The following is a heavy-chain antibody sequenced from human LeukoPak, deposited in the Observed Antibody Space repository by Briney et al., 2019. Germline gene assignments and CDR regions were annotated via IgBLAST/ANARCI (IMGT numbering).Heavy chain of an antibody. Sequence: GGSLRLSCAASGFTFSSYAIHWVRQAPGKGLEWVAVISYDGSNKYYADSVKGRFTISRDNSKNTLYLQMNSLRAEDTAVYYCAREDIVVVVAAMTPDYWGQGTLVTVSS. V-gene: IGHV3-30-3*01. CDR2: ISYDGSNK. CDR1: GFTFSSYA. CDR3: AREDIVVVVAAMTPDY. J-gene: IGHJ4*02. D-gene: IGHD2-15*01.